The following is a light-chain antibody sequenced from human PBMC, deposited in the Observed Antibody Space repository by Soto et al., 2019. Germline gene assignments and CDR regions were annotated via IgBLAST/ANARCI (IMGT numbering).Light chain of an antibody. V-gene: IGLV2-11*01. CDR3: CSYAGSSTYV. Sequence: QSALTQPRSVSGSPGQSVTISCTGTSSDVGGYNYVSWYQQFPDKAPKLMIYDVTERPSGVPDRFSGSKSDNTASLTISGLQAEDEADYYCCSYAGSSTYVFGTGTKVTVL. J-gene: IGLJ1*01. CDR1: SSDVGGYNY. CDR2: DVT.